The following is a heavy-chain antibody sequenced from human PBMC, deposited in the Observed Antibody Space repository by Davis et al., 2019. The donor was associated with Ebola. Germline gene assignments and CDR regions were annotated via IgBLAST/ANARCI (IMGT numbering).Heavy chain of an antibody. CDR2: IIPIFGTA. J-gene: IGHJ6*02. CDR3: ARDDRYNWNGRYYYYYGMDV. CDR1: GYTLTSYD. D-gene: IGHD1-1*01. Sequence: SVKVSCKASGYTLTSYDINWVRQAPGQGLEWMGGIIPIFGTANYAQKFQGRVTITADESTSTAYMELSSLRSEDTAVYYCARDDRYNWNGRYYYYYGMDVWGQGTTVTVSS. V-gene: IGHV1-69*13.